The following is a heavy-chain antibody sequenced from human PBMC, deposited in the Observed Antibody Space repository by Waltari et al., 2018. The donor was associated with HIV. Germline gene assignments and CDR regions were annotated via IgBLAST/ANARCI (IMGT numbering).Heavy chain of an antibody. Sequence: QVQLVQSGAEVKKPGASVKVSCKASGYTFTTYDIHWVRQATGQGLEWMGWMNPNNGNTGYAQKFQGRVAMTRDTSISTAYLELDSLRSEDTAVYYWARSIRGGDVDYWGQGTLVTVSS. D-gene: IGHD3-10*01. J-gene: IGHJ4*02. CDR1: GYTFTTYD. CDR2: MNPNNGNT. V-gene: IGHV1-8*01. CDR3: ARSIRGGDVDY.